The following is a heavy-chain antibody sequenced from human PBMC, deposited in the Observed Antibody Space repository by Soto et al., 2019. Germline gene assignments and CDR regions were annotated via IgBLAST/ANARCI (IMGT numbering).Heavy chain of an antibody. CDR2: ISYDGSNK. J-gene: IGHJ6*02. Sequence: PGGSQRLSCAASGFTFSSYAMHWVRQAPGKGLEWVAVISYDGSNKYYADSVKGRFTISRDNSKNTLYLQMNSLRAEDTAVYYCARDLLYYGILTGHYYYGMDVWGQGTTVTVSS. CDR3: ARDLLYYGILTGHYYYGMDV. V-gene: IGHV3-30-3*01. CDR1: GFTFSSYA. D-gene: IGHD3-9*01.